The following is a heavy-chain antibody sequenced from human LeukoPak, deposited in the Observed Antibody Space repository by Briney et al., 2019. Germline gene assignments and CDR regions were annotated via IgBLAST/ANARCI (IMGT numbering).Heavy chain of an antibody. D-gene: IGHD6-13*01. J-gene: IGHJ4*02. Sequence: PGGSLRLSCAASGFTFRNCAMSWVRQAPGKGLEWVSGISGTGYNTYYADSVKGRFTISRDNSKNTLYLQMNSLGAEDTAVYYCAKDGSSVSSSWYRFDYWGQGTLVTVSS. CDR2: ISGTGYNT. V-gene: IGHV3-23*01. CDR1: GFTFRNCA. CDR3: AKDGSSVSSSWYRFDY.